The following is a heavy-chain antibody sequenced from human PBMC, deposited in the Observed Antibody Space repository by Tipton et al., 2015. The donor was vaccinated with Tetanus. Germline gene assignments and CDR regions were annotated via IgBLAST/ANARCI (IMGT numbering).Heavy chain of an antibody. CDR3: ARANNDYPKKGPFDY. Sequence: TLSLTCSVSGGSISSYFWSWIRQSPGQGLEWIGLIYYSGSTNYHPSLKDRLTISVDTSKNQFSLNLKSVITADTAVYYCARANNDYPKKGPFDYWGQGILVTVSS. CDR1: GGSISSYF. V-gene: IGHV4-59*01. J-gene: IGHJ4*02. D-gene: IGHD5-12*01. CDR2: IYYSGST.